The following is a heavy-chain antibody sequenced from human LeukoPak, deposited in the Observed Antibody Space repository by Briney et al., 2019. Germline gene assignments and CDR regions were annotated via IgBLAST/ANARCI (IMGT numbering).Heavy chain of an antibody. CDR3: ARKGVGGELGGFDY. D-gene: IGHD3-16*01. CDR1: GFTFSSYG. Sequence: GGSLRLSCAASGFTFSSYGMHWVRQAPGKGLEWVAFVHYGGSNKYYADSVKGRFAISRDNSKNTLYLQMNSLRAEDTALYHCARKGVGGELGGFDYWGQGTLVTVSS. J-gene: IGHJ4*02. CDR2: VHYGGSNK. V-gene: IGHV3-30*02.